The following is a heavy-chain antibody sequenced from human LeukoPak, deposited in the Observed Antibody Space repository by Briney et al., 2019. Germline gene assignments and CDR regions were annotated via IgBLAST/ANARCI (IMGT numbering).Heavy chain of an antibody. CDR2: IYYSGST. Sequence: SETLPLTCTVSGGSISGYYWSWIRQPPGKGLEWIGYIYYSGSTNYNPSLKSRVTISVDTSKNQFSLKLSSVTAADTAVYYCARLHADTTMTPYYYYIYVWGKGTTVTVSS. CDR3: ARLHADTTMTPYYYYIYV. CDR1: GGSISGYY. D-gene: IGHD5-18*01. V-gene: IGHV4-59*08. J-gene: IGHJ6*03.